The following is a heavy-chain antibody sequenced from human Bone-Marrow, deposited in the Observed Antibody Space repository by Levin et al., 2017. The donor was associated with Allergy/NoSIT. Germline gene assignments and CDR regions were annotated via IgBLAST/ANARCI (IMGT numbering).Heavy chain of an antibody. J-gene: IGHJ4*02. D-gene: IGHD3-16*01. CDR3: AGRMITLGTDYYFDY. CDR1: LGTFSSYA. CDR2: IIPIFGTA. V-gene: IGHV1-69*06. Sequence: SVKVSCKASLGTFSSYAISWVRQAPGQGLEWMGGIIPIFGTANYAQKFQGRVTITADKSTSTAYMELSSLRSEDTAVYYCAGRMITLGTDYYFDYWGQGTLVTVSS.